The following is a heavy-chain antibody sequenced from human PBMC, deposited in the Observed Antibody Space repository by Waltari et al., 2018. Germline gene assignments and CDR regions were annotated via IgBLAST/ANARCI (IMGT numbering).Heavy chain of an antibody. D-gene: IGHD2-21*02. J-gene: IGHJ5*01. CDR3: ARDSQRFVVVTSTPLNNWFDS. CDR1: GFTFSGFG. V-gene: IGHV3-33*01. Sequence: QVQLVESGGGVVQPGRSLRLSCATSGFTFSGFGMPWVGQAPGKGLEWVAGIWYDGSHEYYVDSVKGRFSISRDNSKNTLYLQMDSLRPDDTAVYYCARDSQRFVVVTSTPLNNWFDSWGQGTLVTVSS. CDR2: IWYDGSHE.